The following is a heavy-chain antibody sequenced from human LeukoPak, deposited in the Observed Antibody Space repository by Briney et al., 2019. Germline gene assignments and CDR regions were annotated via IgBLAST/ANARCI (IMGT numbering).Heavy chain of an antibody. CDR2: ISAYNGNT. D-gene: IGHD4-11*01. CDR1: GYTFTSYG. V-gene: IGHV1-18*01. CDR3: ARAKGDYSNLYYMDV. J-gene: IGHJ6*03. Sequence: GASVKVSCKASGYTFTSYGISWVRQAPGQGLEWMGWISAYNGNTNYAQKLQGRVTMTTDTSTSTAYMELRSLRSDDTAVYYCARAKGDYSNLYYMDVWGKGTTVTVSS.